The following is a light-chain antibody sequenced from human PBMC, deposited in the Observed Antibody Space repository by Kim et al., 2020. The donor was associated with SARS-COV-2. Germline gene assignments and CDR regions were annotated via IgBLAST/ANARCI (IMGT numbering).Light chain of an antibody. CDR1: QSINGY. CDR2: STS. J-gene: IGKJ4*01. CDR3: QQRSDWLT. Sequence: EIVLTQSPVTLSLSPGERATLSCRASQSINGYLAWYQQKPGQAPRLLIYSTSRRATGIPARFSGSGSETDFTLTISSLEAEDVGVYYCQQRSDWLTFGGGTKVDI. V-gene: IGKV3-11*01.